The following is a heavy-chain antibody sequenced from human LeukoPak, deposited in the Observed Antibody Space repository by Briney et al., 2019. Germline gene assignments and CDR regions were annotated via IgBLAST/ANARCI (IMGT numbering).Heavy chain of an antibody. D-gene: IGHD3-10*01. J-gene: IGHJ6*03. Sequence: KTSETLSLTCTVSGGSISSYYWSWIRQPAGKGLEWIGRIYTSGSTNYNPSLKSRVTMSVDTSKNQFSLKLSSVTAADTAVYYCARVTTMDYYYYYMDVWGKGTTVTVSS. V-gene: IGHV4-4*07. CDR3: ARVTTMDYYYYYMDV. CDR1: GGSISSYY. CDR2: IYTSGST.